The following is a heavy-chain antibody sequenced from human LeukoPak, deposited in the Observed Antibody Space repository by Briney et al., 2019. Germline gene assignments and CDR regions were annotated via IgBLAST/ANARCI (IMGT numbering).Heavy chain of an antibody. Sequence: QPGGSLRLSCAASGFTFSSYAMSWVRQAPGKGLEWVSAISGGGGSTYYADSVKGRFTISRDNSKNTLYLQMNSLRAEDTAVYYCAKDPYCSGGSCYSYYYYYMDVWGKGTTVTVSS. CDR1: GFTFSSYA. CDR2: ISGGGGST. CDR3: AKDPYCSGGSCYSYYYYYMDV. V-gene: IGHV3-23*01. J-gene: IGHJ6*03. D-gene: IGHD2-15*01.